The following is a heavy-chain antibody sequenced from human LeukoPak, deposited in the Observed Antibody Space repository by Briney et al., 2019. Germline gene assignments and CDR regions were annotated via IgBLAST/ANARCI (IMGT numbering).Heavy chain of an antibody. V-gene: IGHV1-2*02. CDR2: INPNSGGT. D-gene: IGHD5-24*01. CDR3: ARGRRDGYNFWYY. Sequence: ASVKVSCKASGYTFTGYYMHWVRQAPGQGLEWMGWINPNSGGTNYAQKFQGRVTMTRDTSINTAYMELSRLRSDDTAVYYCARGRRDGYNFWYYWGQGTLVTVSS. J-gene: IGHJ4*02. CDR1: GYTFTGYY.